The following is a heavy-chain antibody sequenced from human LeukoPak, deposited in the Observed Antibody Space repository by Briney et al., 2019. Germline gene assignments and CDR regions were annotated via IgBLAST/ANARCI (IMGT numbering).Heavy chain of an antibody. CDR2: IDLTSTTK. CDR3: ARGPPLFDP. J-gene: IGHJ5*02. Sequence: GGSLRLSCTASGFTFSDYTMNWVRQAPGEGLEWLSYIDLTSTTKYYADSVKGRFTISRDNAKNSLYLQMNSLRAEDTAIYYCARGPPLFDPWGQGTLVTVSS. CDR1: GFTFSDYT. V-gene: IGHV3-48*01.